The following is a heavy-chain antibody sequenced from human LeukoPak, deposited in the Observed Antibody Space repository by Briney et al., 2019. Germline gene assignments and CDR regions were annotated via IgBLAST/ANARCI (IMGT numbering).Heavy chain of an antibody. CDR2: ISGSDDRT. CDR3: AKEWGDY. J-gene: IGHJ4*02. D-gene: IGHD3-16*01. CDR1: GFTSRSYE. V-gene: IGHV3-23*01. Sequence: GGSLRLSCAASGFTSRSYEMNWVRQAPGKGLEWVSSISGSDDRTYYVDSVKGRFTISRDDSKNTLFLQMNSLRAEDTAVYYCAKEWGDYWGQGTLVTVSS.